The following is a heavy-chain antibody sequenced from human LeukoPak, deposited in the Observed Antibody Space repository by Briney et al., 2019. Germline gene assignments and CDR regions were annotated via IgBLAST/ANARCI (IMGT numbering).Heavy chain of an antibody. CDR3: AREGLGYDSSGYGPGGFDY. CDR1: GFTFSSYA. CDR2: ISYDGGNK. Sequence: GGSLRLSCAASGFTFSSYAMHWVRQAPGKGLEWVAVISYDGGNKYYADSVKGRFTISRDNSKNTLYLQMNSLRAEDTAVYYCAREGLGYDSSGYGPGGFDYWGQGTLVTVSS. V-gene: IGHV3-30*04. J-gene: IGHJ4*02. D-gene: IGHD3-22*01.